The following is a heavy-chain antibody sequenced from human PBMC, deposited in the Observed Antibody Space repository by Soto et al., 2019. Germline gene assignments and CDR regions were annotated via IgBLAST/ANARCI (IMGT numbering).Heavy chain of an antibody. J-gene: IGHJ4*02. Sequence: QLQLQESGSGLVKPSQTLSLTCAVSGGSISSGGYSWSWIRQPPGKGLEWIGYIYHSGSTYYNPSLQSRVTISVDRSKNQFSLKLSSVTAADTAVYYCARERQPYCSGGSCYGYYFDYWGQGTLVTVSS. D-gene: IGHD2-15*01. CDR3: ARERQPYCSGGSCYGYYFDY. CDR2: IYHSGST. CDR1: GGSISSGGYS. V-gene: IGHV4-30-2*01.